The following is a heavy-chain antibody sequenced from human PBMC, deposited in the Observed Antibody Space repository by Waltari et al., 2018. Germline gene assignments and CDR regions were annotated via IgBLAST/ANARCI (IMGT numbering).Heavy chain of an antibody. Sequence: QLQLQESGPGLVKPSETLSLTCTVPGGSISISRYYWGWIRQPPGKGLEWIVSIYYSGSTYYNPSLKSRVTISVDTSKNQFSLKLSSVTAADTAVYYCARREWELRGGYFDYWGQGTLVTVSS. D-gene: IGHD1-26*01. CDR2: IYYSGST. CDR3: ARREWELRGGYFDY. CDR1: GGSISISRYY. V-gene: IGHV4-39*01. J-gene: IGHJ4*02.